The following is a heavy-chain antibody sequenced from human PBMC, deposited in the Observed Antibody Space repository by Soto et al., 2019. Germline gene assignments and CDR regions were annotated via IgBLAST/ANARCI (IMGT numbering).Heavy chain of an antibody. CDR3: ARDPSPDSSGWYYFDY. J-gene: IGHJ4*02. CDR2: IGTRGTPV. V-gene: IGHV3-48*02. CDR1: GFTFKTYN. D-gene: IGHD6-19*01. Sequence: EVQLEESGGALVQPGGSLRLSCAASGFTFKTYNMNWVRHAPGKGLEWVSYIGTRGTPVYYADSVKGRFTISREKAKNSLFLQMHSLRDEDTALYFCARDPSPDSSGWYYFDYWCQGTLVTVSS.